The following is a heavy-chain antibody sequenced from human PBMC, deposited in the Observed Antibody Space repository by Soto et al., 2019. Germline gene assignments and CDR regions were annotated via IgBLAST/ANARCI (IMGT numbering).Heavy chain of an antibody. V-gene: IGHV3-74*01. CDR3: ARATNWDYYYYYMDV. Sequence: GGSLRLSCAASGFTFSSYWMHWVRQAPGKGLVWVSRINSDGSSTSYADSVKGRFTISRDTAKNTLYLQMNSLRAEDTAVYYCARATNWDYYYYYMDVWGKGTTVTVSS. CDR2: INSDGSST. D-gene: IGHD7-27*01. J-gene: IGHJ6*03. CDR1: GFTFSSYW.